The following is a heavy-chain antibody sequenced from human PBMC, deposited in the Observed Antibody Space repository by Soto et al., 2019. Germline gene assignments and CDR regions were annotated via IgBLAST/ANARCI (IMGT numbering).Heavy chain of an antibody. CDR2: IKQGGREK. J-gene: IGHJ4*02. CDR1: GFTFRSFW. V-gene: IGHV3-7*01. CDR3: ARVSGTGTTFDFDS. D-gene: IGHD1-7*01. Sequence: EVQLVESGGGLVQPGGSLRLSCAASGFTFRSFWMSWVRQAPGKGLEWVANIKQGGREKYYVDSVKGRFTISRDNAKNSLYLQMNSLRAEDTAVYYCARVSGTGTTFDFDSWGQGILVTVSS.